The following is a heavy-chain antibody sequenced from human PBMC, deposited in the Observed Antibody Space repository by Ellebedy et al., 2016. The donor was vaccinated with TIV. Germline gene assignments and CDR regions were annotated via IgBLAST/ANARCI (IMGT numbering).Heavy chain of an antibody. CDR1: GFTVSSNY. CDR2: IYSGCST. CDR3: ARGERYVPGDY. V-gene: IGHV3-53*01. Sequence: GESLKISCAASGFTVSSNYMSWVRQAPGKGLEWVSVIYSGCSTYYADSVKGRFTISRDNSKNTLYLQMNSLRAEDTAVSYCARGERYVPGDYWGQGTLVTVSS. D-gene: IGHD2-2*01. J-gene: IGHJ4*02.